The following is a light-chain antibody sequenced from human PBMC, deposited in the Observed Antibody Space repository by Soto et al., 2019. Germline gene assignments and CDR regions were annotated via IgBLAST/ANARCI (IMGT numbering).Light chain of an antibody. CDR2: GAS. CDR1: QSVSSN. Sequence: EMGMTPSPANRSVSPGERATLSRRASQSVSSNLAWYRQKPGQAPRLLIYGASTRATGIPARFSGSGSGTEFTLTISSLQPEDFATYYCLQLTSYPLPFGGVAKVDI. J-gene: IGKJ4*01. V-gene: IGKV3-15*01. CDR3: LQLTSYPLP.